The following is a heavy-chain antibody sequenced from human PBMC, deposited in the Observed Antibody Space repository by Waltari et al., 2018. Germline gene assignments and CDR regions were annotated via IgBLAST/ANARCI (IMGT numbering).Heavy chain of an antibody. Sequence: GGTTDYAAPVKGRFTISRDDSKNTLYLQMNSLKTEDTAVYYCTTGIAPDYYDSSESGPPTEHWGQGTLVTVSS. J-gene: IGHJ4*02. V-gene: IGHV3-15*01. CDR2: GGTT. CDR3: TTGIAPDYYDSSESGPPTEH. D-gene: IGHD3-22*01.